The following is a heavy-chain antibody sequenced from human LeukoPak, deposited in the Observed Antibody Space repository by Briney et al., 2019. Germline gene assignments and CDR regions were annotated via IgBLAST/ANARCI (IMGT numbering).Heavy chain of an antibody. CDR3: AGQEQLAGWYYFDY. D-gene: IGHD6-13*01. Sequence: SETLSLTCTVSGGSISSYYWSWIRQPPGKGLEWIGYIYYSGSTNYNPSLKSRVTISVDTSKSQFSLWLSSVTAADTAVYYCAGQEQLAGWYYFDYWGQGTLLTVSS. J-gene: IGHJ4*02. CDR2: IYYSGST. V-gene: IGHV4-59*08. CDR1: GGSISSYY.